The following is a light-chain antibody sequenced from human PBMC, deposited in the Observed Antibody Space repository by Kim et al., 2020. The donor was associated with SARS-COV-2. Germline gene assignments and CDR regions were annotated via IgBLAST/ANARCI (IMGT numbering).Light chain of an antibody. CDR1: SSDVGGYNY. J-gene: IGLJ1*01. Sequence: GSTGQSVTISCTGTSSDVGGYNYVSWYQQHPGKAPKLMIYEVSKRPSGVPDRFSGSKSGNTASLTVSGLQAEDEADYYCSSYAGKVFGTGTKVTVL. V-gene: IGLV2-8*01. CDR3: SSYAGKV. CDR2: EVS.